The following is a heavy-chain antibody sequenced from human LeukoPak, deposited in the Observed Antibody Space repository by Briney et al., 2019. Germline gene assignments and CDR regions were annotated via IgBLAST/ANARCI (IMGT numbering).Heavy chain of an antibody. V-gene: IGHV3-33*01. CDR1: GFTFSSYG. CDR2: IWYDGSNK. J-gene: IGHJ4*02. D-gene: IGHD3-22*01. CDR3: ARGYYDSSGYIYFDY. Sequence: GGSLRLSCAASGFTFSSYGMHWVRQAPGKGLEWVAVIWYDGSNKYYADSVKGRFTISRDNSKNTLYLQMNSLRAEDTAVYYCARGYYDSSGYIYFDYWGQGTLVTVSS.